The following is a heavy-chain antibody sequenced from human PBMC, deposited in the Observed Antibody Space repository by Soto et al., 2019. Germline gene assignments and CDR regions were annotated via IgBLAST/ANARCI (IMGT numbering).Heavy chain of an antibody. J-gene: IGHJ4*02. Sequence: SVKVSCKASGGTFSSYAISWVRQAPGQGLEWMGGIIPIFGTANYAQKFQGRVTITADESTSTAYMEMSSLRSEDPAVYYCARALPGASGYYAHYWGPGTLVTVSS. CDR1: GGTFSSYA. V-gene: IGHV1-69*13. CDR3: ARALPGASGYYAHY. D-gene: IGHD3-3*01. CDR2: IIPIFGTA.